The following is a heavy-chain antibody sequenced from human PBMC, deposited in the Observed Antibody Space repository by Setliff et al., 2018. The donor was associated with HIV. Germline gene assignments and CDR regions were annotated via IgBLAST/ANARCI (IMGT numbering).Heavy chain of an antibody. Sequence: SVKVSCKASGYTFSDYYIHWVRQAPGQGLEWMGWISPNRGATNFAQKFLGRVTMTRDTSISTAYLELSSLTSDDTAVYYCARVLAGLNWFDPWGQGTLVTVS. D-gene: IGHD2-15*01. CDR3: ARVLAGLNWFDP. CDR1: GYTFSDYY. J-gene: IGHJ5*02. V-gene: IGHV1-2*02. CDR2: ISPNRGAT.